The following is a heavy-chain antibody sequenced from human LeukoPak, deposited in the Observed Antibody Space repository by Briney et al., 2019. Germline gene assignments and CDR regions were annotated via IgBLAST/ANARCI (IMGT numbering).Heavy chain of an antibody. CDR2: IIPIFGTA. CDR3: ANGGNRYLYYYYYGMDV. J-gene: IGHJ6*02. D-gene: IGHD4-23*01. CDR1: GGTFSSYA. Sequence: PGASVKVSCKASGGTFSSYAISWVRQAPGQGLEWMGGIIPIFGTANYAQKFQGRVTITADEFTSTAYMELSSLRSEDTAVYYCANGGNRYLYYYYYGMDVWGQGTTVTVSS. V-gene: IGHV1-69*13.